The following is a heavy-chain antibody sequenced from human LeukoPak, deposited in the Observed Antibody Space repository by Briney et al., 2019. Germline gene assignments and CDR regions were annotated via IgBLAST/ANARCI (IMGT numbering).Heavy chain of an antibody. Sequence: GSSVKVSFKASGGTSISYAISWVRQAPGQGLEWMGGIIPIFGTANYAQKFQGRVTITADESTSTAYMELSSLRSEDTAVYYCARESDSSGYYGSSYYFDYWGQGTLVTVSS. CDR1: GGTSISYA. CDR2: IIPIFGTA. CDR3: ARESDSSGYYGSSYYFDY. V-gene: IGHV1-69*01. J-gene: IGHJ4*02. D-gene: IGHD3-22*01.